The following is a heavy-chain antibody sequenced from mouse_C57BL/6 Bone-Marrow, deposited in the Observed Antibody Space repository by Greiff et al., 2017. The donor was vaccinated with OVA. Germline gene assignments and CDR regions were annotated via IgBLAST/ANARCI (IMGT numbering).Heavy chain of an antibody. V-gene: IGHV1-66*01. Sequence: QVQLQQSGPELVKPGASVKISCKASGYSFTSYYIHWVKQRPGQGLEWIGWIYPGSGNTKYNEKFKGKATLTADTSSSTAYMQLSSLTSEDSAVYYCAPQLTGHYAMDYWGQGTSVTVSS. CDR1: GYSFTSYY. D-gene: IGHD4-1*01. CDR3: APQLTGHYAMDY. CDR2: IYPGSGNT. J-gene: IGHJ4*01.